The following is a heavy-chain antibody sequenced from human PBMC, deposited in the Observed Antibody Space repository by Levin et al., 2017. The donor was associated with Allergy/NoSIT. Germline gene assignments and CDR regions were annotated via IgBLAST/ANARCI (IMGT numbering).Heavy chain of an antibody. V-gene: IGHV1-2*05. CDR1: GYTFTAYY. CDR3: ATPDYSSSAGTIDY. CDR2: INPNSGAT. D-gene: IGHD6-6*01. Sequence: GESLKISCKASGYTFTAYYIHWVRQAPGQGLEWMGRINPNSGATNYAQNFQGRVTMTRDTSISTAYMELSRLRSDDTGVYYCATPDYSSSAGTIDYWGQGTLVTVSS. J-gene: IGHJ4*02.